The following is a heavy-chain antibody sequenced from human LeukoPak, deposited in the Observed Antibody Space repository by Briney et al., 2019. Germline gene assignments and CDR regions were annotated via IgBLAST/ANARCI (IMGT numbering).Heavy chain of an antibody. D-gene: IGHD3-22*01. Sequence: ASVKVSCKASGYTFTSYGISWVRQAPGQGLEWMGWISAHNGNTNYAQKLQGRVTMTTDTSTSTAYMELRSLRSDDTAVYYCARDRHLDSSGYRPGYYFDYWGQGTLVTVSS. V-gene: IGHV1-18*01. CDR1: GYTFTSYG. CDR2: ISAHNGNT. CDR3: ARDRHLDSSGYRPGYYFDY. J-gene: IGHJ4*02.